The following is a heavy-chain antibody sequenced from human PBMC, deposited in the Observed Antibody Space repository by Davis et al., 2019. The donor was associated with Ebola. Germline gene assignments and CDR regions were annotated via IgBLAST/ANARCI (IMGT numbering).Heavy chain of an antibody. CDR3: ARSTYYYDSLDY. Sequence: GESLKISCVASGFTFSRYDMNWVRQAPGKGLEWVSVIYSGGSTYYADSVKGRFTISRDNSKNTLYLQMNSLRAEDTAVYYCARSTYYYDSLDYWGQGTLVTVSS. CDR1: GFTFSRYD. CDR2: IYSGGST. D-gene: IGHD3-22*01. V-gene: IGHV3-66*01. J-gene: IGHJ4*02.